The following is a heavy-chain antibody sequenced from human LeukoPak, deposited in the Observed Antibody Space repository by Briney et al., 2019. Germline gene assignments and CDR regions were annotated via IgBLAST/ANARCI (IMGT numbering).Heavy chain of an antibody. CDR2: IRRGTNRYTT. CDR3: ARDGGEGGNSAFDI. D-gene: IGHD3-16*01. J-gene: IGHJ3*02. V-gene: IGHV3-72*01. Sequence: GRSLRLSCVASGFAFSDYILDWVRQAPGKGLEWVGRIRRGTNRYTTEYAASVKGRFIISRDDSKNSLYLHMNSLRTEDTAVYHCARDGGEGGNSAFDIWGQGTMVTVSS. CDR1: GFAFSDYI.